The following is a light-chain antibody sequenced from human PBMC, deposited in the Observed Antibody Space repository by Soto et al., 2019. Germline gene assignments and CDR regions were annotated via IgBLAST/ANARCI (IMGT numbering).Light chain of an antibody. V-gene: IGKV3-15*01. CDR1: QSVSNN. Sequence: IVMTQSPATLSVSPGESATLSCRASQSVSNNLAWYQQKPGQAPRLVMYGASTRATGIPARFSGSGSGTEFTLTISSLKSEDSAVCYCQQYHKWLPWTFGQGTKVDXK. J-gene: IGKJ1*01. CDR2: GAS. CDR3: QQYHKWLPWT.